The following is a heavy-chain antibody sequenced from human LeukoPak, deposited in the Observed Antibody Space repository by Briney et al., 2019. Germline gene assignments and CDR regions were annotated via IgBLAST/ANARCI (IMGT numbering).Heavy chain of an antibody. D-gene: IGHD5-18*01. Sequence: PGGSLRLSCAASRFTFSSYWMHWVRQAPGKGLLWVSRINGEGSSAYYVDSVKGRFTISRDNANNTLYLQMNSLRDEDTAVYYCTRADTGRLHGLDIWAKGQGSPSLQ. CDR2: INGEGSSA. CDR3: TRADTGRLHGLDI. CDR1: RFTFSSYW. J-gene: IGHJ3*02. V-gene: IGHV3-74*01.